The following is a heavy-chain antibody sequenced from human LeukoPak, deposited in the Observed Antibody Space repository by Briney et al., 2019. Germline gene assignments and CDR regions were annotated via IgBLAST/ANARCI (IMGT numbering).Heavy chain of an antibody. V-gene: IGHV4-61*01. CDR2: IYYSGST. CDR1: GGSVSRGSYY. J-gene: IGHJ5*02. Sequence: SETLCLTCTVSGGSVSRGSYYWSWIRQPPGKGLEWIGYIYYSGSTNYNPSLKSRVTISVDTSKNQFSLKLSSVTAADTAVYYCARDPRSSGYCSGGSCSDWFDPWGQGTLVTVSS. CDR3: ARDPRSSGYCSGGSCSDWFDP. D-gene: IGHD2-15*01.